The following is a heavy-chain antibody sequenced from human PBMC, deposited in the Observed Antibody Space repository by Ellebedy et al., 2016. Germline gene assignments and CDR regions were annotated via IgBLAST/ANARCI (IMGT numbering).Heavy chain of an antibody. Sequence: GESLKISCAASGFTVSSDYMSWVRQAPGKGLEWVSVIYSGADTYYADSVKVRFTISRHNSRNTLDLQMNSLRAEDTAVYYCARGLAVAMATVFDPWGQGTLVTVSS. CDR3: ARGLAVAMATVFDP. J-gene: IGHJ5*02. CDR2: IYSGADT. CDR1: GFTVSSDY. D-gene: IGHD5-24*01. V-gene: IGHV3-53*04.